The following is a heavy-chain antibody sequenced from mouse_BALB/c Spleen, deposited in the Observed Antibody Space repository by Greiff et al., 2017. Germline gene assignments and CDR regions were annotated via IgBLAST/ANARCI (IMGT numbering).Heavy chain of an antibody. CDR3: ARLDGTNWYFDV. CDR1: GYSITSDYA. V-gene: IGHV3-2*02. J-gene: IGHJ1*01. D-gene: IGHD4-1*01. Sequence: VQLKESGPGLVKPSQSLSLTCTVTGYSITSDYAWNWIRQFPGNKLEWMGYISYSGSTSYNPSLKSRISITRDTSKNQFFLQLNSVTTEDTATYYCARLDGTNWYFDVWGAGTTVTVSS. CDR2: ISYSGST.